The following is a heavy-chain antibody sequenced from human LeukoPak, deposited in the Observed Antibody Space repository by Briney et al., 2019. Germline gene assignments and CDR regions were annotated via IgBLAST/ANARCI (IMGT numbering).Heavy chain of an antibody. CDR3: AREADSSGYDFDY. CDR2: IYPGDSDT. D-gene: IGHD3-22*01. CDR1: EFSFTSYW. V-gene: IGHV5-51*01. J-gene: IGHJ4*02. Sequence: GESLKISCKGSEFSFTSYWIGWVRQMPGKGLEWMGIIYPGDSDTRYSPSFQGQVTISADKSISTAYLQWSSLKASDTAMYYCAREADSSGYDFDYWGQGTLVTVSS.